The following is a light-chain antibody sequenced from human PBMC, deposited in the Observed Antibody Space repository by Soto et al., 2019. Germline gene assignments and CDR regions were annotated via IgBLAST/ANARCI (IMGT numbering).Light chain of an antibody. Sequence: DIQMTQSPSTLSASVGDRVTITCRASQNINNWLAWYQQKPGKAPTLLIYDASSLESGVPSRFSGSGSGTEFTLTISNLQPDDLATYYCQQHDSFWTFGQGTKLEMK. CDR2: DAS. CDR3: QQHDSFWT. J-gene: IGKJ2*01. V-gene: IGKV1-5*01. CDR1: QNINNW.